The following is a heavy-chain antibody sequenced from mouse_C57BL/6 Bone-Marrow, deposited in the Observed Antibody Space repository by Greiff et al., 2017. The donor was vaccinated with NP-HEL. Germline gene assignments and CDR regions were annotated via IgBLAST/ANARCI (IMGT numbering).Heavy chain of an antibody. V-gene: IGHV5-12*01. J-gene: IGHJ1*03. CDR2: ISNGGGST. CDR1: GFTFSDYY. CDR3: ARHGDGSRLDV. D-gene: IGHD1-1*01. Sequence: EVKLQESGGGLVQPGGSLKLSCAASGFTFSDYYMYWVRQTPEKRLEWVAYISNGGGSTYYPDTVKGRFTISRDNAKNTLYLQMSRLKSEDTAMYLCARHGDGSRLDVWGTGTTVTVSS.